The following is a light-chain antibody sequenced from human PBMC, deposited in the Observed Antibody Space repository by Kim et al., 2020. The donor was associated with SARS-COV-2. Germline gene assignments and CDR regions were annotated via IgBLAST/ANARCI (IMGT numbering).Light chain of an antibody. Sequence: AAGGDRVTITCRTSQSISSWLAWYQQKPGKAHELLIYKASSVESGVPSRFGGSGSGTDFTLTISSLQPDDFATYYCQQYNSYPWTFGQGTKVDIK. V-gene: IGKV1-5*03. J-gene: IGKJ1*01. CDR1: QSISSW. CDR2: KAS. CDR3: QQYNSYPWT.